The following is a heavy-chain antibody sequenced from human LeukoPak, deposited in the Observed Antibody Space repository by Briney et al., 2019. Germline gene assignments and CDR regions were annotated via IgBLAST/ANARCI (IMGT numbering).Heavy chain of an antibody. CDR1: GGSISSSGYY. CDR3: ASSRGYNYGPPDY. J-gene: IGHJ4*02. CDR2: IYYSGST. D-gene: IGHD5-18*01. Sequence: PSETLSLTCTVSGGSISSSGYYWGRIRQPPGKGLEWIGSIYYSGSTYYNPSLKSRVAISVDTSKDQFSLKLSSVIAADTAVYYCASSRGYNYGPPDYWGQGTLVTVSS. V-gene: IGHV4-39*01.